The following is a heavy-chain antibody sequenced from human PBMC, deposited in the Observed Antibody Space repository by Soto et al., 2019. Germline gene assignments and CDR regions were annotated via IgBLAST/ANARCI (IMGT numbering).Heavy chain of an antibody. CDR1: GLSFSDYF. V-gene: IGHV3-11*01. Sequence: QVKLVESGGDLVKPGGSLRLSCAASGLSFSDYFMAWVRQAPGKGLEWISLISSSGGATYYTDAVKGRFTISRDNAKDSLYLQLNSLRAEDTAVYYCARRGVTGYYRTFDYWGQGAQVTVSS. D-gene: IGHD3-9*01. J-gene: IGHJ4*02. CDR3: ARRGVTGYYRTFDY. CDR2: ISSSGGAT.